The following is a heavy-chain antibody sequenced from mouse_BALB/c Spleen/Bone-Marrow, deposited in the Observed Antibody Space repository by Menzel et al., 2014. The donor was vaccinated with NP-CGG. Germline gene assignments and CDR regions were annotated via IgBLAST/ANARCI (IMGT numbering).Heavy chain of an antibody. J-gene: IGHJ4*01. Sequence: EVKLMESGADLVKPGASVKLSCTASGFNIKDTYIHWVKQRPEQGLEWIGRVDPANGNTKYAPKFQGKATITADTSSNTTYLRLSSLTSEDTAVYYCARRFGNSPRDSAMVNWGRGTSVPVSS. CDR1: GFNIKDTY. CDR2: VDPANGNT. D-gene: IGHD2-1*01. V-gene: IGHV14-3*02. CDR3: ARRFGNSPRDSAMVN.